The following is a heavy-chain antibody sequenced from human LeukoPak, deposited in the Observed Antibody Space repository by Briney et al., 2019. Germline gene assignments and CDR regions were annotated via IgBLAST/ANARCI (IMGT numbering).Heavy chain of an antibody. Sequence: PSETLSLTCTVSGGSISSYYWSWIRQPPGKGLEWIGYIYHSGSTYYNPSLKSRVTISVDRSKNQFSLKLSSVTAADTAVYYCARARRGDAFDIWGQGTMVTVSS. CDR1: GGSISSYY. J-gene: IGHJ3*02. D-gene: IGHD5-24*01. V-gene: IGHV4-59*12. CDR3: ARARRGDAFDI. CDR2: IYHSGST.